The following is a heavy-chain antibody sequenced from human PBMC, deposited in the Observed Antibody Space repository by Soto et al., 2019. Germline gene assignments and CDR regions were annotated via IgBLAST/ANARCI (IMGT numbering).Heavy chain of an antibody. J-gene: IGHJ6*02. CDR2: ISGSGIST. D-gene: IGHD4-4*01. Sequence: PGGSLRLSCAASGFTFSTYPMNWVRQAPGKGLERVSGISGSGISTYYADSVKGRFTISRDNSKNTVFLQMNSLRAEDTTVYYCAKPPVITASYYYYDMDVWGQGTTVTVSS. CDR1: GFTFSTYP. V-gene: IGHV3-23*01. CDR3: AKPPVITASYYYYDMDV.